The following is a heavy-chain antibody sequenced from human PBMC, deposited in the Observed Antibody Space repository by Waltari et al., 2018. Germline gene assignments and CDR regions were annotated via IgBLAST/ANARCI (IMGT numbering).Heavy chain of an antibody. CDR3: ARSQPLVGAYYYYYYMDV. CDR1: GGTFSSYA. Sequence: QVQLVQSGAEVKKPGSSVKVSCKASGGTFSSYAISWVRQAQGQGLEWMGGIIPILGIANYAQKFQGRVTITADESTSTAYMELSSLRSEDTAVYYCARSQPLVGAYYYYYYMDVWGKGTTVTVSS. J-gene: IGHJ6*03. V-gene: IGHV1-69*04. CDR2: IIPILGIA. D-gene: IGHD1-26*01.